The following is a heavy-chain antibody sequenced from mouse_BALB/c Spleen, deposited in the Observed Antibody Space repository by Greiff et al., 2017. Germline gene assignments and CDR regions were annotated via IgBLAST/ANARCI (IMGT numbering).Heavy chain of an antibody. CDR3: ARKSLTLPVFFDV. V-gene: IGHV1-26*01. D-gene: IGHD6-2*01. Sequence: EVQLQQSGPELVKPGASVKISCKASGYSFTGYYMHWVKQSHVKSLEWIGRINPYNGATSYNQNFKDKASLTVDKSSSTAYMELHSLTSEDSAVYYCARKSLTLPVFFDVWGAGTTVTVSS. J-gene: IGHJ1*01. CDR1: GYSFTGYY. CDR2: INPYNGAT.